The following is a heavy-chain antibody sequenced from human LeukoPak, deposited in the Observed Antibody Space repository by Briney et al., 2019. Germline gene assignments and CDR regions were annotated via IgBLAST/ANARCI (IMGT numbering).Heavy chain of an antibody. CDR3: ATENFGLGSPFDP. Sequence: ASVKVSCKVAGYTLNEVFMHWVRQAPGKGLEWMGGFDPEDGERIYAQKFQGRVTMTEDTSTDTAYMELSSLTSGDTAMYYCATENFGLGSPFDPWGQGTLVTVSS. D-gene: IGHD3-16*01. CDR2: FDPEDGER. J-gene: IGHJ5*02. CDR1: GYTLNEVF. V-gene: IGHV1-24*01.